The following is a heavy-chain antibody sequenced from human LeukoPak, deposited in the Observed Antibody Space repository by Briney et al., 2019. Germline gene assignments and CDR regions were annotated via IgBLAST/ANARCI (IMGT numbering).Heavy chain of an antibody. CDR1: GYTFTGYY. CDR2: INPNSGAT. D-gene: IGHD2-21*02. Sequence: ASVKVSCKPSGYTFTGYYMHWVRQAPGQGLEWMGRINPNSGATNYAQKFQGRVTMTRDTSISTANMELTTLRSDDTAVYYCAKSIEYCGADCYGYFDLWGRGTLVTVSS. J-gene: IGHJ2*01. V-gene: IGHV1-2*06. CDR3: AKSIEYCGADCYGYFDL.